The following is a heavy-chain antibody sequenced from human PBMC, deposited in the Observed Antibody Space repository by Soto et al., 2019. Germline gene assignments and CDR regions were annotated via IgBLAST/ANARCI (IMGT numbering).Heavy chain of an antibody. CDR1: GFSLTTSGVG. CDR2: IYWDDDK. D-gene: IGHD3-3*01. CDR3: AHRVLRTVFGLVTTTAIYFDF. J-gene: IGHJ4*02. Sequence: QITLNESGPTQVKPRQTLTLTCTFSGFSLTTSGVGVGWIRQSPGKAPEWLALIYWDDDKRYSPSLKSRLNITKDTSKNQVVITMADLDPADTATYYCAHRVLRTVFGLVTTTAIYFDFWGQGTPVAVSS. V-gene: IGHV2-5*02.